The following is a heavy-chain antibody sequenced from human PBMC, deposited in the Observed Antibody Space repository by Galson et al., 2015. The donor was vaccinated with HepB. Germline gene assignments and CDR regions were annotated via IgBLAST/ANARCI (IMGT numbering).Heavy chain of an antibody. Sequence: SLTLSCAAYRFAFHTYNMNWVRLAPGKGLEWVSYIDSVSVHRYQSDSLQGRFTISRDNAENSLYLQMNGLIDEDTAIYFCARRGYSYGAQSNYFYFGLDVWGQGTTVTVSS. CDR2: IDSVSVHR. J-gene: IGHJ6*02. CDR1: RFAFHTYN. V-gene: IGHV3-48*02. D-gene: IGHD5-18*01. CDR3: ARRGYSYGAQSNYFYFGLDV.